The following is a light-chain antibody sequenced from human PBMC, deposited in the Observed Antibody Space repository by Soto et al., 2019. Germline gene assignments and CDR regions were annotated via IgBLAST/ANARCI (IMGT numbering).Light chain of an antibody. J-gene: IGLJ2*01. V-gene: IGLV2-8*01. CDR2: EVS. Sequence: QSVLTQPPSASGSPGQSVTISCTGTSSDVGGYNYVSWYQQLPGKAPKLMIYEVSKWPSGVPDRFSGSKSGNTASLTVSGLQAEDEADYYCSSYAGSNNVVFGGGTKLTVL. CDR1: SSDVGGYNY. CDR3: SSYAGSNNVV.